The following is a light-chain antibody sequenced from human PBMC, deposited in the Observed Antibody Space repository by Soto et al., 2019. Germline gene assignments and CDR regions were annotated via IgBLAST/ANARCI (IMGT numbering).Light chain of an antibody. Sequence: DTQMTQSPSSLSASVGDRVIITCRASQSIDNYLNWYQQKPGKAPKLLIYAASCLLSGVPSRYSGSGSGTDFNLTIRSLKPEDFATYYCQQIYSTPQNPVTFGHGTRLEIK. CDR3: QQIYSTPQNPVT. V-gene: IGKV1-39*01. CDR1: QSIDNY. J-gene: IGKJ5*01. CDR2: AAS.